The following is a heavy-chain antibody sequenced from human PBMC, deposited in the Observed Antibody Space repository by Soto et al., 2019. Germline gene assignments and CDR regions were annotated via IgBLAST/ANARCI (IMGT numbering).Heavy chain of an antibody. Sequence: LGGSLRLSCAASRFTFSNYWMHWVRQAPGKGLVWVSRINSDGSSTNYADSVKGRFTISRDSAKNTLYLQMNSLRAEDTAVYYCARHRDAHMDVWGQGTTVTVSS. CDR2: INSDGSST. CDR1: RFTFSNYW. J-gene: IGHJ6*02. CDR3: ARHRDAHMDV. V-gene: IGHV3-74*01.